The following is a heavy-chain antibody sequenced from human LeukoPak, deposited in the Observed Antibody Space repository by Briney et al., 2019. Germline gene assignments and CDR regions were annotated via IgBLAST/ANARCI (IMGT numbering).Heavy chain of an antibody. CDR2: INPSGGST. D-gene: IGHD3-3*01. Sequence: GASVKVSCKASGYTFTSYYMHWVRPAPGQGLEWMGIINPSGGSTSYAQKFQGRVTMTRDTSTSTVCMELSSLRSEDTAVYYCARASVYDFWSGYSVGTYFDYWGQGTLVTVSS. J-gene: IGHJ4*02. CDR3: ARASVYDFWSGYSVGTYFDY. V-gene: IGHV1-46*01. CDR1: GYTFTSYY.